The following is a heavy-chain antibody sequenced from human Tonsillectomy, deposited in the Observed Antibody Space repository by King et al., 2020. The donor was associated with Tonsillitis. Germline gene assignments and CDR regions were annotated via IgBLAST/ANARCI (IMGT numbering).Heavy chain of an antibody. Sequence: VQLQESGPGLVKPSETLSLTCTVSGGSISSYYWSWIRQPAGKGLEWIGRIYTSGSTNYNPSLKSRVTMSVDTSKNQFSLKLSSVTAADTAVYYCARDRDLIVRGPRYPYYYGMDVWGQGTTVTVSS. D-gene: IGHD3-10*01. CDR1: GGSISSYY. CDR2: IYTSGST. CDR3: ARDRDLIVRGPRYPYYYGMDV. V-gene: IGHV4-4*07. J-gene: IGHJ6*02.